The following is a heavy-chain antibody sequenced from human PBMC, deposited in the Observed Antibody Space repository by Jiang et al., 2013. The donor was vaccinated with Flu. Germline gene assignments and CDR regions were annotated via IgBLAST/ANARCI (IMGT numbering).Heavy chain of an antibody. J-gene: IGHJ4*02. Sequence: VQLVESGGGLVQPGGSLRLSCVASGFTFSSYDMHWVRQATGKGLEWVSGIGTAGDTYYSGSVKGRFTISRENAENSLYLQMNSLRAGDTALYYCARGQPVQVWGQGTLVTVSS. V-gene: IGHV3-13*01. CDR3: ARGQPVQV. CDR1: GFTFSSYD. CDR2: IGTAGDT. D-gene: IGHD1-1*01.